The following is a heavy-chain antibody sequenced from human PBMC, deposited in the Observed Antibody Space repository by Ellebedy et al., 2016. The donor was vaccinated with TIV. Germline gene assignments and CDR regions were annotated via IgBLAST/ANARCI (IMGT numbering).Heavy chain of an antibody. CDR2: LFHSGST. CDR3: ATYRGAIDSFDI. V-gene: IGHV4-39*01. Sequence: GSLRLXXTVSGVSIRSSLYYWGWIRQPPGKGLEWVGSLFHSGSTYYNPSLKSRVTISDDTSKNQFSLRLTSVTAADTAVYYCATYRGAIDSFDIWGQGTLVTVSS. CDR1: GVSIRSSLYY. J-gene: IGHJ3*02. D-gene: IGHD3-10*01.